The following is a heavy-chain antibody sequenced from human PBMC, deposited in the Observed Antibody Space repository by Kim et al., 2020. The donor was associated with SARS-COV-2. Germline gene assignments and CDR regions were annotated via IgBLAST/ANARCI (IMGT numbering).Heavy chain of an antibody. CDR3: AGVSHYYYDSSGYYYGN. J-gene: IGHJ4*02. Sequence: SVKVSCKASGGTFSSYAISWVRQAPGQGLEWMGGIIPIFGTANYAQKFQGRVTITADKSTSTAYMELSSLRSEDTAVYYCAGVSHYYYDSSGYYYGNWGQGTLVTVSS. CDR2: IIPIFGTA. D-gene: IGHD3-22*01. V-gene: IGHV1-69*06. CDR1: GGTFSSYA.